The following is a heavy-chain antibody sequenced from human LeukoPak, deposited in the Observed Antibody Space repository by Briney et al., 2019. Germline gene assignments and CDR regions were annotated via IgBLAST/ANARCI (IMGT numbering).Heavy chain of an antibody. CDR1: GFTFSSSL. Sequence: GEFLRLSCAASGFTFSSSLTPWVRQGPGKGPVWVSLINTDGSSTNYADSVKGRFTISRDNAKNTLFLHMDSLRAEDTAVYYCAFGTGWFFNYWGQGTLVTVSS. J-gene: IGHJ4*02. V-gene: IGHV3-74*01. CDR2: INTDGSST. CDR3: AFGTGWFFNY. D-gene: IGHD6-19*01.